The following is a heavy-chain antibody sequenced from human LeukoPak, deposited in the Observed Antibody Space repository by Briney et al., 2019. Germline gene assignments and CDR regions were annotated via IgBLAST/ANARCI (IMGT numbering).Heavy chain of an antibody. J-gene: IGHJ4*02. CDR2: IDYSGST. Sequence: QPSETLSLTSPVSAGSISSSSYYCGWLREPPGKGLEWIGSIDYSGSTYYNPCLKCRVPRSVATSKHQFSRKMRDVTAADMALYYCAGSGVGAKGMAYWGQGTVVTVSS. D-gene: IGHD1-26*01. CDR1: AGSISSSSYY. CDR3: AGSGVGAKGMAY. V-gene: IGHV4-39*06.